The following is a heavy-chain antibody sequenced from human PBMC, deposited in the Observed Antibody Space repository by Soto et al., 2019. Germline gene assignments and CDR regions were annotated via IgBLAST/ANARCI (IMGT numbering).Heavy chain of an antibody. J-gene: IGHJ3*02. CDR2: ISSSSYI. CDR1: GFTFSSYS. Sequence: GGSLRLSCAASGFTFSSYSMNWVRQAPGKGLEWVSSISSSSYIYYADSVKGRFTISRDNAKNSLYLQMNSLRAEDTAVYYCARDSLYCTKGLCFWDAFDICGQATMDTVSS. V-gene: IGHV3-21*01. D-gene: IGHD2-8*01. CDR3: ARDSLYCTKGLCFWDAFDI.